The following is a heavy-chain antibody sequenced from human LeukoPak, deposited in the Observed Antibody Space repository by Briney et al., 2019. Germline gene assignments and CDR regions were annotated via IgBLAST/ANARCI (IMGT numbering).Heavy chain of an antibody. D-gene: IGHD2-15*01. CDR1: GFTVSSYA. CDR2: ISYDGSNK. CDR3: APWRGSCYSGPTPCEFDY. V-gene: IGHV3-30*04. J-gene: IGHJ4*02. Sequence: PGGSLRLSCAASGFTVSSYAMHWVRQAPGKGLEWVAVISYDGSNKYYADSVKGRFTISRDNSKNTLYLQMNSLRAEDTAVYYCAPWRGSCYSGPTPCEFDYWGQGTLVTVSS.